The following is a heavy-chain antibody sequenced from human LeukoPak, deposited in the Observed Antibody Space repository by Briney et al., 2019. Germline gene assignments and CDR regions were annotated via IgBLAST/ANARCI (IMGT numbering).Heavy chain of an antibody. CDR3: ARAPPAYSSSWFDY. CDR2: ISSSGSTI. Sequence: GGSLRLSCAASGFTFSDCYMSWIRQAPGKGLEWVSYISSSGSTIYYADSVKGRFTISRDNAKNSLYLQMNSLRAEDTAVYYCARAPPAYSSSWFDYWGQGTLVTVSS. V-gene: IGHV3-11*01. D-gene: IGHD6-13*01. CDR1: GFTFSDCY. J-gene: IGHJ4*02.